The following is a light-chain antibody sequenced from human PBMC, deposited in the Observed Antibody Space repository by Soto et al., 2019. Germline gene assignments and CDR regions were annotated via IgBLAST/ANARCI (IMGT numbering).Light chain of an antibody. Sequence: QSVLTQPASVSGSPGQSITISCTGTSSDVGAYNHVPWYQQHPGKAPQLIIYEVSNRPSGLSNRFSASKSGNTASLTISGLQSEDEADYYSCSFTTSSTLVFGTGTKVTVL. V-gene: IGLV2-14*01. CDR2: EVS. CDR3: CSFTTSSTLV. J-gene: IGLJ1*01. CDR1: SSDVGAYNH.